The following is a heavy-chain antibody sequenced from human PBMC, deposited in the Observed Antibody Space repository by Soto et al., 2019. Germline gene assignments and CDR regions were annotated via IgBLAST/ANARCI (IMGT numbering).Heavy chain of an antibody. CDR1: RFTFINFG. D-gene: IGHD3-22*01. Sequence: GGSVRISCASSRFTFINFGMHWVRQAPGKGLEWVAVISYEGSNKYYADSVKGRFTISRDNSKNTLYLQMNSLRAEDTAVYFCAKGATNYYDGSGPIDYWGQGTLVTVSS. V-gene: IGHV3-30*18. J-gene: IGHJ4*02. CDR2: ISYEGSNK. CDR3: AKGATNYYDGSGPIDY.